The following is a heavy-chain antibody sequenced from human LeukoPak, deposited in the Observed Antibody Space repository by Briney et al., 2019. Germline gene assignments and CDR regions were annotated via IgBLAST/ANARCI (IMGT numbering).Heavy chain of an antibody. V-gene: IGHV4-34*01. J-gene: IGHJ6*02. CDR2: INHSGST. CDR1: GGSFSGYY. Sequence: KPSETLSLTCAVYGGSFSGYYWSWIRQPPGKGLEWIGEINHSGSTNYNPSLKSRVTISVDTSKNQFSLKLSSVTAADTAVYYCARGRLWLPYYYYGMDVWGQGTTVTVSS. CDR3: ARGRLWLPYYYYGMDV. D-gene: IGHD5-18*01.